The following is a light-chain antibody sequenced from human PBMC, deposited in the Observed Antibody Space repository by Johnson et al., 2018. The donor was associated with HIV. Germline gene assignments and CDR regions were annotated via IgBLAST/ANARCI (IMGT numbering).Light chain of an antibody. CDR3: GAWDSSLGAHYV. J-gene: IGLJ1*01. CDR2: EKN. CDR1: SSNIGNNY. V-gene: IGLV1-51*02. Sequence: HSVLTQQPSVSAATGQKVTISCSGSSSNIGNNYVSWYQQVPGTAPKLLIYEKNKRPSGIPDRFSASMSGTSATLDITGLQTGDEGDYYCGAWDSSLGAHYVFGTGTRVTVL.